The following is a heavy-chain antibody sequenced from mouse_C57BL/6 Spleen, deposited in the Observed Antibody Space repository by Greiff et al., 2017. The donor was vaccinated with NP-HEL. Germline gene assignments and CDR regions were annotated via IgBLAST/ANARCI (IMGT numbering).Heavy chain of an antibody. V-gene: IGHV1-64*01. Sequence: QVQLQQPGAELVKPGASVKLSCKASGYTFTSYWMHWVKQRPGQGLEWIGMIHPNSGSTNYNEKFKSKATLTVDESSSTAYMQLSSLTSEDSAVYYCARGFTTVVARPYFDVWGTGTTVTVSS. CDR2: IHPNSGST. D-gene: IGHD1-1*01. CDR1: GYTFTSYW. J-gene: IGHJ1*03. CDR3: ARGFTTVVARPYFDV.